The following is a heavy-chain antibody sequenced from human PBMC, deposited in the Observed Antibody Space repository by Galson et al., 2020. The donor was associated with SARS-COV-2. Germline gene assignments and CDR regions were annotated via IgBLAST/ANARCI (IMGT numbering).Heavy chain of an antibody. V-gene: IGHV3-64*05. J-gene: IGHJ4*02. CDR3: VKDMRNTGAALDY. CDR2: ISEKGGTR. Sequence: GESLKISCSASGFDFSRYAVHWVRQVPGKGLEYVSGISEKGGTRNYADSVKGRFTISRDNSKNTVDFEMSSLRPEDTAVYCCVKDMRNTGAALDYWGQGSLVAVSS. CDR1: GFDFSRYA. D-gene: IGHD7-27*01.